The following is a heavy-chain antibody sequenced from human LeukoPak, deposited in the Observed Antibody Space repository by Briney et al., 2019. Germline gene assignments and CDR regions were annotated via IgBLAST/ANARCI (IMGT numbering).Heavy chain of an antibody. Sequence: GGSLRLFCAASGFTFSSYAMSWVRQAPGKGLEWVSATSGSGGSTYYADSVKGRFTIFRDNSKNTLYLQMNSLRAEDTAVYYCAKASSGYSSSWYVLSYYYYMDVWGKGTTVTVSS. V-gene: IGHV3-23*01. CDR2: TSGSGGST. D-gene: IGHD6-13*01. CDR1: GFTFSSYA. CDR3: AKASSGYSSSWYVLSYYYYMDV. J-gene: IGHJ6*03.